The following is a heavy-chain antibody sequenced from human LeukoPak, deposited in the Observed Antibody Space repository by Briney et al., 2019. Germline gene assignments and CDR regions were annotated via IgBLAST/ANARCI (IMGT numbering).Heavy chain of an antibody. CDR2: IYHSGST. J-gene: IGHJ4*02. CDR3: ARGRPDGME. D-gene: IGHD1-14*01. Sequence: PSETLSLTCTVSGGSISSYYWSWIRQPPGKGLEWIGEIYHSGSTNYNPSLKSRVTISVDKSKNQFSLKLSSVTAADTAVYYCARGRPDGMEWGQGTLVTVSS. CDR1: GGSISSYY. V-gene: IGHV4-59*12.